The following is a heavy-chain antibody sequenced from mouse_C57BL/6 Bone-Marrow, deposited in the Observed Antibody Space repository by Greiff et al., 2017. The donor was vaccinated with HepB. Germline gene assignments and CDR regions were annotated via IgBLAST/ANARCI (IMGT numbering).Heavy chain of an antibody. CDR1: GFTFTDYY. D-gene: IGHD2-5*01. J-gene: IGHJ2*01. V-gene: IGHV7-3*01. Sequence: EVQWVESGGGLVQPGGSLSLSCAASGFTFTDYYMSWVRQPPGKALEWLGFIRNKANGYTTEYSASVKGRFTISRDNSQSILYLQMNALRAEDSATYYCARYESNYGYFDYWGQGTTLTVSS. CDR2: IRNKANGYTT. CDR3: ARYESNYGYFDY.